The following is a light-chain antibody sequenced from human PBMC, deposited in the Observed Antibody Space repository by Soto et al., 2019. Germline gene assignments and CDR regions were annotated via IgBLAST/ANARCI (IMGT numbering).Light chain of an antibody. J-gene: IGKJ4*01. Sequence: IQMTQSPSTLSGSVGDRVTITCRASQTISSWLAWYQQKPGKAPKLLIYKASTLKSGVPSRFSGSGSGTDFTLTINSLQPEDFATYYCQQANTFALTFGGGTKVDI. CDR2: KAS. CDR3: QQANTFALT. V-gene: IGKV1-5*03. CDR1: QTISSW.